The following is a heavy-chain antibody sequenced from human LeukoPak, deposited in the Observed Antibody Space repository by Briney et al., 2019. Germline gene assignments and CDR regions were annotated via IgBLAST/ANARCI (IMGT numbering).Heavy chain of an antibody. Sequence: SETLSLTXTVSGASISSSSYYWGWIRQPPGRGLEWIGSIYYSGSTYYNPSLKSRVTISVDTSKNQFSLKLSSVTAADTAVFYCARQNYYDSSGYINYFDYWGLGTLVTVSS. V-gene: IGHV4-39*01. J-gene: IGHJ4*02. CDR1: GASISSSSYY. D-gene: IGHD3-22*01. CDR3: ARQNYYDSSGYINYFDY. CDR2: IYYSGST.